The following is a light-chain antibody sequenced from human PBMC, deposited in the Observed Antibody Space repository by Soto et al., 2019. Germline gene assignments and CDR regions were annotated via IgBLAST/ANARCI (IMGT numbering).Light chain of an antibody. V-gene: IGKV3-11*01. CDR1: QSVSGC. Sequence: EIVLTLSPATLSLSSGESATLXXRASQSVSGCLAWYQQKPGQAPRTLIYDASNRATGIPARFSGSGSGTDFTLTISSLEPEDFAVYYCQQRSNWITFGQGTRLEIK. CDR3: QQRSNWIT. CDR2: DAS. J-gene: IGKJ5*01.